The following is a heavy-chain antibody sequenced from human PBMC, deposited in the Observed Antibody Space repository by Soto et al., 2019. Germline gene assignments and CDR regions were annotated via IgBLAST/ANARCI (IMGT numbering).Heavy chain of an antibody. CDR1: RFTFSSYA. D-gene: IGHD6-19*01. V-gene: IGHV3-23*01. J-gene: IGHJ4*02. CDR3: AKDRKDFSGWYN. Sequence: EVQLLESGGGLVQPGGSLRLSCAASRFTFSSYAMSWVRQAPGKGLEWVSAISGSGGSTYYADSVKGRFTISRDNSKNTLYLQMNSLRAEDTAVYYCAKDRKDFSGWYNWGQGTLVTVSS. CDR2: ISGSGGST.